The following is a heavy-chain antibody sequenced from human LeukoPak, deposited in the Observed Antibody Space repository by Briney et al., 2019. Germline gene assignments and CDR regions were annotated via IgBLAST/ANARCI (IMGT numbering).Heavy chain of an antibody. Sequence: PGGSLRLSCAASGFTFRNYVMNWVRQAPGKGLEWVSGISGSGDSTYYADSVKGWLTISRDNSKNTLYLQMNSLRVEDTAAYYCAKVRAPSGWFNSDYWGQGTLVTVSS. CDR3: AKVRAPSGWFNSDY. D-gene: IGHD6-19*01. V-gene: IGHV3-23*01. CDR1: GFTFRNYV. CDR2: ISGSGDST. J-gene: IGHJ4*02.